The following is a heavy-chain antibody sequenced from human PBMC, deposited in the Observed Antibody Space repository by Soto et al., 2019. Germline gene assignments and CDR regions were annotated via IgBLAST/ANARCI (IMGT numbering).Heavy chain of an antibody. CDR1: GASISSTTYY. CDR3: ARRLAVAGHYFDY. CDR2: IYYSGTT. Sequence: SETLSLTCTVSGASISSTTYYWGWIRQSPGKGLEWIGSIYYSGTTYQNPSLKSRVTISIDTSKNQLSLKLGSVTAADTAVYYCARRLAVAGHYFDYWGQGTLVTVSS. V-gene: IGHV4-39*01. D-gene: IGHD6-19*01. J-gene: IGHJ4*02.